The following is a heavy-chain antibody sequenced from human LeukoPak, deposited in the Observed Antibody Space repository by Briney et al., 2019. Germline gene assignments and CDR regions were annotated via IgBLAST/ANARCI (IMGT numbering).Heavy chain of an antibody. V-gene: IGHV4-59*01. Sequence: PSETLTLSCTVSGGSISSYYWSRIRQPPGKGLEWIGYIYYSGSTNYNPSLKSRVTISVDTSKNQFSLKLSSVTAADTAVYYCAREITIFGVVIDNWFDPWGWGPMVTVSS. CDR2: IYYSGST. CDR1: GGSISSYY. CDR3: AREITIFGVVIDNWFDP. J-gene: IGHJ5*02. D-gene: IGHD3-3*01.